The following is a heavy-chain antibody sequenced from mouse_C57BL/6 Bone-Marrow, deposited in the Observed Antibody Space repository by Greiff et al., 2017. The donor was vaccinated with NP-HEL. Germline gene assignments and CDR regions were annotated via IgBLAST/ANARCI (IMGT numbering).Heavy chain of an antibody. J-gene: IGHJ1*03. V-gene: IGHV1-81*01. CDR3: ARSTMVTTGWYFDV. D-gene: IGHD2-2*01. CDR2: IYPRSGNT. CDR1: GYTFTSYG. Sequence: QVQLKESGAELARPGASVKLSCKASGYTFTSYGISWVKQRTGQGLEWIGEIYPRSGNTYYNEKFKGKATLTADKSSSTAYMELRSLTSEDSAVYFCARSTMVTTGWYFDVWGTGTTVTVSS.